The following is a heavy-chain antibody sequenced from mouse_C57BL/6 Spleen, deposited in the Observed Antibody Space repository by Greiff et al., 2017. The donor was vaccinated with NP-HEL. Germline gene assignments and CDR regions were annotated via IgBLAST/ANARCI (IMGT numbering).Heavy chain of an antibody. CDR3: ARCCYYGSSYYWYFDV. CDR2: IDPSDSYT. D-gene: IGHD1-1*01. CDR1: GYTFTSYW. Sequence: QVQLKQPGAELVMPGASVKLSCKASGYTFTSYWMHWVKQRPGQGLEWIGEIDPSDSYTNYNQKFKGKSTLTVDKSSSTAYMQLSSLTSEDSAVYYCARCCYYGSSYYWYFDVWGTGTTVTVSS. J-gene: IGHJ1*03. V-gene: IGHV1-69*01.